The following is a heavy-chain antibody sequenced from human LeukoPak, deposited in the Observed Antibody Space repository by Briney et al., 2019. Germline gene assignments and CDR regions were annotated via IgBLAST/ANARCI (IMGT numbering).Heavy chain of an antibody. CDR1: GGSIRSGDYS. V-gene: IGHV4-30-4*01. CDR2: IYYSGST. J-gene: IGHJ6*02. Sequence: PSETLSLTCTVSGGSIRSGDYSWGWIRQPPGKGLEWIGYIYYSGSTYYNPSLKSRVTISGDTSKNQFSLNLSSVTAADTAVYYCARAYYDSARHYYYYGMDVWGQGTTVTVSS. D-gene: IGHD5-12*01. CDR3: ARAYYDSARHYYYYGMDV.